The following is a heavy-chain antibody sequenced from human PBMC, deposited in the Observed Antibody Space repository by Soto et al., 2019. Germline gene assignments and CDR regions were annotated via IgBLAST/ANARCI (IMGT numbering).Heavy chain of an antibody. D-gene: IGHD3-22*01. V-gene: IGHV3-73*01. CDR1: GFTFSGSA. CDR3: TRNYYYDSSGYYIHYYYGMDV. J-gene: IGHJ6*02. Sequence: GGSLRLSCAASGFTFSGSAMHWVRQASGKGLEWVGRIRSKANSYATAYAASVKGRSTISRDDSKNTAYLRMNSLKTEDTAVYYCTRNYYYDSSGYYIHYYYGMDVWGQGTTVTVSS. CDR2: IRSKANSYAT.